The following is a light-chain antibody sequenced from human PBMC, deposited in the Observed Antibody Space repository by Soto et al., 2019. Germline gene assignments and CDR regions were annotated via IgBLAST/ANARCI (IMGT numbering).Light chain of an antibody. CDR2: GAS. CDR3: QQYGGSRWT. J-gene: IGKJ1*01. V-gene: IGKV3-20*01. CDR1: QSVRSNY. Sequence: EVVLTQSPVTLSLSPVERATLSCRASQSVRSNYLAWYQQKPGQAPRLLIYGASSRATGIPDRFSGSGSGTDFILTISRLEPEDFAVYYCQQYGGSRWTFGQGTKVDIK.